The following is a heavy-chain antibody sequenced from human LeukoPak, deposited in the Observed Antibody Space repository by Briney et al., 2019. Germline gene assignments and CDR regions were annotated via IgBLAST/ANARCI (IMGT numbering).Heavy chain of an antibody. CDR1: GGSISSGSYY. CDR2: IYTSGST. D-gene: IGHD3-10*01. J-gene: IGHJ4*02. Sequence: SQTLSLTCTVSGGSISSGSYYWSWIRQPAGKGLEWIGRIYTSGSTNYNPSLKSRVTISVDTSKNQFSLKLSSVTAADTAVYYCARDRGLSYWGQGTLVTVSS. CDR3: ARDRGLSY. V-gene: IGHV4-61*02.